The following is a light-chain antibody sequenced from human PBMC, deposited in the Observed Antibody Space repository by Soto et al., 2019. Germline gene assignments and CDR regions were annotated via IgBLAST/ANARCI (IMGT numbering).Light chain of an antibody. CDR2: EAT. CDR1: SSDVGSYTF. Sequence: QSALTQPASVSGSPGQSITISCTGSSSDVGSYTFVSWYQHHPGKAPKLMIYEATKRPSGVSHRFSGSKSGNTASLTISGLQAEDEGEYYCCSCAGSMTWVFGGGTKVTVL. CDR3: CSCAGSMTWV. J-gene: IGLJ3*02. V-gene: IGLV2-23*01.